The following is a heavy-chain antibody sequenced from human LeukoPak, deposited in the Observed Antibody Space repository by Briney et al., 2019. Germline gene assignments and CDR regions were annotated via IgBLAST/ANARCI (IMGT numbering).Heavy chain of an antibody. J-gene: IGHJ3*02. CDR3: ARHFVGGWPKGGDAFDI. CDR1: GGSISSYY. V-gene: IGHV4-59*08. Sequence: SETLSLTCTVSGGSISSYYWSWIRQPPGKGLEWIGYIYYSGSTNYNPSLKSRVTISVDTSKNQFSLKLSSVTAADTAVYYCARHFVGGWPKGGDAFDIWGQGTMVTVSS. D-gene: IGHD6-19*01. CDR2: IYYSGST.